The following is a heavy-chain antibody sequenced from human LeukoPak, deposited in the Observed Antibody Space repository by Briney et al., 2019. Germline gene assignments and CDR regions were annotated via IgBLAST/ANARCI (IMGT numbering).Heavy chain of an antibody. CDR3: ARTAYYYYYLDV. D-gene: IGHD5-18*01. J-gene: IGHJ6*03. CDR1: GFTFSSHA. CDR2: VSGSGDNT. Sequence: ESGGSLRLSCAASGFTFSSHAMSWVRQAPGEGLEWVSAVSGSGDNTYYADSVKGRFTISRDNSKNTLYLHMSSLRAEDTAVYYCARTAYYYYYLDVWGKGTTVTVSS. V-gene: IGHV3-23*01.